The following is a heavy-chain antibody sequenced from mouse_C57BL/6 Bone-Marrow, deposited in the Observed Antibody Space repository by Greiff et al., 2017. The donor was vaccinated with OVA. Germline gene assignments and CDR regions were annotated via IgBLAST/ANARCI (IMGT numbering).Heavy chain of an antibody. D-gene: IGHD1-1*01. V-gene: IGHV1-82*01. CDR1: GYAFSSSW. Sequence: VQGVESGPELVKPGASVKISCKASGYAFSSSWMNWVKQRPGKGLEWIGRIYPGDGDTNYNGKFKGKATLTADKSSSTAYMQLSSLTSEDSAVYFCANYYGSSHYFDYWGQGTTLTVSS. CDR2: IYPGDGDT. CDR3: ANYYGSSHYFDY. J-gene: IGHJ2*01.